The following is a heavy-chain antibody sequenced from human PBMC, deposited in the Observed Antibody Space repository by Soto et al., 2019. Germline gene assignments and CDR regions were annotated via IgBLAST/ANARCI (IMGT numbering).Heavy chain of an antibody. Sequence: QVHLVQSGAEVKKPGSSVKVSCKASGDTFKSHVFNWVRQAPGQGLEWVGGIMPIIGTPTYAQKFQGRVTISADASTRTVYLELRSLRSDDTAVYYCARDLEFRDGNISHLDFWGQGTLVTVSS. CDR2: IMPIIGTP. CDR1: GDTFKSHV. CDR3: ARDLEFRDGNISHLDF. J-gene: IGHJ4*02. V-gene: IGHV1-69*01. D-gene: IGHD3-10*01.